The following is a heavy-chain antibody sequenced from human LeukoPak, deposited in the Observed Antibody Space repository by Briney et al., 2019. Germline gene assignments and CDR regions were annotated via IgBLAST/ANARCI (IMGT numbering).Heavy chain of an antibody. J-gene: IGHJ4*02. Sequence: GGSLRLSCAASGFTFSNYEMSCVRQAPEKGLEWVSYISSSGTTIYYEHSVKGRFTISRDNDKKSLYLQMNSLRAEDTAVYYCARGGITGTLDHWGQGTLVTVSS. CDR1: GFTFSNYE. V-gene: IGHV3-48*03. CDR3: ARGGITGTLDH. D-gene: IGHD1-7*01. CDR2: ISSSGTTI.